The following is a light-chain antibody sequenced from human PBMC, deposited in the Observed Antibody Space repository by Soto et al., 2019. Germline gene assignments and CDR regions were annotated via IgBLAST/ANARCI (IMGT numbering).Light chain of an antibody. CDR1: SIDVGGYNY. J-gene: IGLJ2*01. CDR3: CSCAGDYTSRV. CDR2: NVN. V-gene: IGLV2-11*01. Sequence: QSALTQPRSVSGSPGQSVAISCTGSSIDVGGYNYVSWYQQHPGKAPKLMIYNVNKRPSGVPDRFSGSKSGNMASLSISGLRPEDEADYSCCSCAGDYTSRVFGGGTNLTAL.